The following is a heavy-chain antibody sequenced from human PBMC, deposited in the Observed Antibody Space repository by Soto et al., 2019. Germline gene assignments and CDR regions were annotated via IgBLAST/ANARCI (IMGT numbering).Heavy chain of an antibody. Sequence: GGSMRLSWAAAGFIFRSHGVHWVRQAPGKGLEWVAVTSPDESIKIYADSVRGRFSISRDNFRNMLYLQMNNLRAEDSAVYYCAGDPIPGAPDYFDNWRHGTLVTVSS. V-gene: IGHV3-30*04. J-gene: IGHJ4*01. CDR2: TSPDESIK. CDR3: AGDPIPGAPDYFDN. CDR1: GFIFRSHG. D-gene: IGHD2-2*02.